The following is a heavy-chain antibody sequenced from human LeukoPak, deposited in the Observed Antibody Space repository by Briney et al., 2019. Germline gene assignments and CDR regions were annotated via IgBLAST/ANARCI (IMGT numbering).Heavy chain of an antibody. V-gene: IGHV1-69*13. D-gene: IGHD3-9*01. CDR3: ASSRHGYFGMGVDY. CDR1: GGTFSSYA. CDR2: IIPIFGTA. Sequence: GASVKVSCKASGGTFSSYAISWVRQAPGQGLEWMGGIIPIFGTANYAQKFQGRVTITADESTSTAYMELSSLRSEDTAVYYCASSRHGYFGMGVDYWGQGTLVTVSS. J-gene: IGHJ4*02.